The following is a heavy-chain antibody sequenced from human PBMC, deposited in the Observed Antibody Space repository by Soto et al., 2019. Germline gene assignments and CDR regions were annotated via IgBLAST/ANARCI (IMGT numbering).Heavy chain of an antibody. J-gene: IGHJ4*02. Sequence: EVQLVESGGGLVQPGGSLRLSCAASGFTLSDYYMDWVRQAPGKGLEWVGRTRNRANGYTTEYAASVKGRFTISRDDSNNSLYLQMNSLKTEDTSVYYCARGGSTNWSYFDYWGQGTLVTVSS. CDR1: GFTLSDYY. D-gene: IGHD2-2*01. CDR3: ARGGSTNWSYFDY. V-gene: IGHV3-72*01. CDR2: TRNRANGYTT.